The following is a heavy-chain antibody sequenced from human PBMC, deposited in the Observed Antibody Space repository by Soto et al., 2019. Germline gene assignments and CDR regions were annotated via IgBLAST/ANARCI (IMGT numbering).Heavy chain of an antibody. V-gene: IGHV3-23*01. CDR2: ISGSGGST. CDR1: GFTFSSYA. CDR3: AKDLGYCSGGSCYRGSVFDY. J-gene: IGHJ4*02. Sequence: GGSLRLSCAASGFTFSSYAMSWVRQAPGKGLEWVSAISGSGGSTYYADSVKGRFTISRDNSKNTLYLQMNSLRAEDTAVYYCAKDLGYCSGGSCYRGSVFDYWGQGTLVTVSS. D-gene: IGHD2-15*01.